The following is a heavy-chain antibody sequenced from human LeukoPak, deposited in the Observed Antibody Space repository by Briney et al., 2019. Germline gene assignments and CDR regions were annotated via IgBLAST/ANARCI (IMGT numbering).Heavy chain of an antibody. D-gene: IGHD2-2*01. J-gene: IGHJ4*02. Sequence: SQTLSLTCTVSGGSISSGGYYWSWIRQPAGKGLEWIGRIYTSGSTSYNPSLKSRVTISVDTSKNQFSLILSSVTAADTAVYYCARGNNILGYCSSTSCQQTTWGFDYWGQGTLVTVSS. CDR3: ARGNNILGYCSSTSCQQTTWGFDY. V-gene: IGHV4-61*02. CDR2: IYTSGST. CDR1: GGSISSGGYY.